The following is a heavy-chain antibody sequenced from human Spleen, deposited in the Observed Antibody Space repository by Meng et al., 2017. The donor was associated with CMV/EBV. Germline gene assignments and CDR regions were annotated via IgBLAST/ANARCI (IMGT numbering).Heavy chain of an antibody. D-gene: IGHD2-2*02. V-gene: IGHV1-2*02. CDR1: GYTFTGHY. Sequence: ASVNVSLMSSGYTFTGHYMHWVRQAPGQGLEWMGWINPNSGGTNYVQKFQGRVTMTRDTSISTAYMELNRLRSDDTAVYYCARVYCDTISCYSQVSWFDPWGQGTLVTVSS. CDR3: ARVYCDTISCYSQVSWFDP. J-gene: IGHJ5*02. CDR2: INPNSGGT.